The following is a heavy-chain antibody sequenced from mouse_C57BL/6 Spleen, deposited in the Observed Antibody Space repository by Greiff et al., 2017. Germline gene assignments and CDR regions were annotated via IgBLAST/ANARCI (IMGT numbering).Heavy chain of an antibody. CDR1: GYTFTTYP. V-gene: IGHV1-47*01. CDR2: FHPYNDDT. J-gene: IGHJ3*01. Sequence: QVQLKQSGAELVKPGASVKMSCKASGYTFTTYPIEWMKQNHGKSLEWIGNFHPYNDDTKYNEKFKGKATLTVEKSSSTVYLELSRLKSDDSAVYYCARREPADGYYSFAYWGQGTLVTVSA. D-gene: IGHD2-3*01. CDR3: ARREPADGYYSFAY.